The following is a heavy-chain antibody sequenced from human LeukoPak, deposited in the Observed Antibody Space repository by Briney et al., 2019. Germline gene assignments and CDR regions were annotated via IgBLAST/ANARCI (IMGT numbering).Heavy chain of an antibody. Sequence: PGRSLRLSCGASGFTFSRYGMHWVRQAPGKGLEWVAVIWYDETNKYHADSVKGRFTISRDNSKNALYLQMNSLRAEDTAVYYCARDYSTTWSYDMDVWGQGTTVTVSS. CDR2: IWYDETNK. V-gene: IGHV3-33*01. J-gene: IGHJ6*02. D-gene: IGHD2-2*01. CDR3: ARDYSTTWSYDMDV. CDR1: GFTFSRYG.